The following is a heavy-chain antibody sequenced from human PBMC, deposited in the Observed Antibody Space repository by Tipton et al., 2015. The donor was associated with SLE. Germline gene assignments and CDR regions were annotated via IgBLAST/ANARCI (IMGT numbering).Heavy chain of an antibody. CDR1: GGSISSSSYY. Sequence: TLSLTCTVSGGSISSSSYYWGWIRQPPGKGLEWIGTIYYSGNTYSNPSLKSRATISVDRSKNQFSLKLSSVTAADTAIYYCARQEELWGGSDPYYNMDVWGQGTTVTVSS. D-gene: IGHD1-7*01. CDR2: IYYSGNT. V-gene: IGHV4-39*01. CDR3: ARQEELWGGSDPYYNMDV. J-gene: IGHJ6*02.